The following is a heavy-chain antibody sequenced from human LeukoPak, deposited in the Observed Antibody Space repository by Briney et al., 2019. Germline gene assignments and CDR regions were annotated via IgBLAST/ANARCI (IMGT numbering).Heavy chain of an antibody. Sequence: SGGSLRLSCAASGFSLRNKAMTWVRQAPGKGLEWVANIKQDGSEKYYVDSVKGRFTIPRDNAKNSLYLQMNSLRAEDTAVYYCARDGPKVWYSSGLNWFDPWGQGTLVTVSS. V-gene: IGHV3-7*01. CDR3: ARDGPKVWYSSGLNWFDP. CDR1: GFSLRNKA. J-gene: IGHJ5*02. D-gene: IGHD6-19*01. CDR2: IKQDGSEK.